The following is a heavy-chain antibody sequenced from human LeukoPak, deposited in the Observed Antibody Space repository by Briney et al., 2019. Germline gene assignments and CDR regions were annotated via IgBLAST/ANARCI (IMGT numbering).Heavy chain of an antibody. CDR2: IYYSGST. Sequence: SETLSLTCTVSGGSISSYYWSWIRQPPGKGLEWIGYIYYSGSTNYNPPLKSPVTISVDTSKNQFSLKLSSVTAADTAVYYCARATGYSYGHDYWGQGTLVTVSS. CDR3: ARATGYSYGHDY. V-gene: IGHV4-59*01. D-gene: IGHD5-18*01. J-gene: IGHJ4*02. CDR1: GGSISSYY.